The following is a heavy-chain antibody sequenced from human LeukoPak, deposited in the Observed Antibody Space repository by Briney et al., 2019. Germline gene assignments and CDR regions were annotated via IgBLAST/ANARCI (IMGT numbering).Heavy chain of an antibody. CDR3: ARGLYSGGYYFDY. CDR1: GFTFSDHY. V-gene: IGHV3-72*01. J-gene: IGHJ4*02. D-gene: IGHD1-26*01. CDR2: TRNKANSYTT. Sequence: QPGGSLRLSCAASGFTFSDHYMDWVRQAPGKGLEWVGRTRNKANSYTTEYAASVKGRFTISRDDSKNSLYLQMNSLKTEDTAVYYCARGLYSGGYYFDYWGQGTLVTVSS.